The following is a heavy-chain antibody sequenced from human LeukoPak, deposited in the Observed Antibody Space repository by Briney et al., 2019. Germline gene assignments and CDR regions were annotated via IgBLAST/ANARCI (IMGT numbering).Heavy chain of an antibody. CDR3: ARESGSYEAYFDY. D-gene: IGHD1-26*01. Sequence: SVKVSCTASGGTFSSYAISWVRQAPGQGLEWMGRIFPIFATANYAQKFQGRVTITADESTSTAYMELSSLRSEDTAVYYCARESGSYEAYFDYWGQGTLVTVSS. J-gene: IGHJ4*02. CDR2: IFPIFATA. V-gene: IGHV1-69*13. CDR1: GGTFSSYA.